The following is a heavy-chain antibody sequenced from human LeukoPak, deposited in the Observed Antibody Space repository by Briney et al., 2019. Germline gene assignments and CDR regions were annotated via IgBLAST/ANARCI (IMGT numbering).Heavy chain of an antibody. CDR3: ARRGPAGSSSSGMDV. J-gene: IGHJ6*02. CDR2: TYYRSRWYF. V-gene: IGHV6-1*01. D-gene: IGHD6-6*01. Sequence: SQTLSLTCAISGDSVSSNSVTWNWIRQSPSRGLEWLGSTYYRSRWYFDYAVSVNSRITINPDTSKNQFSLQLNSVTLEDTAVYYCARRGPAGSSSSGMDVWGQGTTVTVSS. CDR1: GDSVSSNSVT.